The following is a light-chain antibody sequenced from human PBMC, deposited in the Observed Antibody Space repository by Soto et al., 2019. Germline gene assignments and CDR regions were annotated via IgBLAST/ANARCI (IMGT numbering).Light chain of an antibody. Sequence: ETVLTQSPATLCVSPGESVTLSCTANEGVSRNLAWYQQKRGQAPRLLIYNALIRATGIPARFSGSGSGTEFTLTISGLQSEDFAIYYCQQYNNWYTFGQGTKLEIK. CDR1: EGVSRN. J-gene: IGKJ2*01. CDR3: QQYNNWYT. CDR2: NAL. V-gene: IGKV3-15*01.